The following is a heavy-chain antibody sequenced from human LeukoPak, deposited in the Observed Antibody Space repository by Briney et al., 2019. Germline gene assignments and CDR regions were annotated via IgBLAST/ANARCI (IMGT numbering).Heavy chain of an antibody. V-gene: IGHV4-59*08. CDR3: ARQGGITMIVVVIYDAFDI. J-gene: IGHJ3*02. CDR1: GGSISSYY. D-gene: IGHD3-22*01. CDR2: IYYSGST. Sequence: SETLSLTCTVSGGSISSYYWSWIRQPPGKGLEWIGYIYYSGSTNYNPSLKSRVTISVDTSKNQFSLKLSSVTAADTAVYYCARQGGITMIVVVIYDAFDIWGQGTMVTVSS.